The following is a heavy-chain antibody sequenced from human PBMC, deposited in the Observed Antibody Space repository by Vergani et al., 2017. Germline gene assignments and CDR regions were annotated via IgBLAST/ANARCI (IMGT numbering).Heavy chain of an antibody. CDR2: ISWNSGAV. J-gene: IGHJ5*02. CDR3: ARGGSGWA. CDR1: GITFWKFG. V-gene: IGHV3-9*01. Sequence: EVDLVESGGGLAQPGGSLRLSCEASGITFWKFGMHWVRQGPGKGLEWVSGISWNSGAVDYADSVRGRFTISRDNAKNSLFLEMNSLRAEDTAVYYCARGGSGWAWGQGTLVTVSS. D-gene: IGHD6-19*01.